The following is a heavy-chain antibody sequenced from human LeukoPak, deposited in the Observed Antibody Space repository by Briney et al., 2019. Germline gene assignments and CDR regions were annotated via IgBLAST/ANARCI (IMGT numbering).Heavy chain of an antibody. Sequence: PSETLSLTCTVSGGSISSYYWSWIRQPPGKGLEWIGYIYYSGSTDYNPSLKSRVTISVDTSKNQFSLKLSSVTAADTAVYYCARLGLEMATTPHWFDPWGQGTLVTVSS. V-gene: IGHV4-59*01. D-gene: IGHD5-24*01. J-gene: IGHJ5*02. CDR1: GGSISSYY. CDR3: ARLGLEMATTPHWFDP. CDR2: IYYSGST.